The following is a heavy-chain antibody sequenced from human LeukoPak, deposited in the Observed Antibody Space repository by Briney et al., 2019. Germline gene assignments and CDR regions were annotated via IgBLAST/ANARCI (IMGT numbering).Heavy chain of an antibody. J-gene: IGHJ6*03. CDR3: ARDRYCSSASCYSPSFTRSYNYYYMDV. CDR2: ILPILRIS. Sequence: SVKVSPMSSVGTFSSYTISEVRQAPCQGREGMGRILPILRISKIPHKLQGRVTITADTSTRTAYMELSSLRSKDSAVYYCARDRYCSSASCYSPSFTRSYNYYYMDVWGKGSTVTVSS. V-gene: IGHV1-69*04. D-gene: IGHD2-2*02. CDR1: VGTFSSYT.